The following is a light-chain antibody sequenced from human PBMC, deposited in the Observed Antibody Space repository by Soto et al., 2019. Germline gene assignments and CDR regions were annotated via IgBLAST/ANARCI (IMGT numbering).Light chain of an antibody. CDR3: QSYDSSLSGVV. CDR1: SSNIGAGYD. Sequence: QSVLTQPPSVSGAPGQRVTISCTGSSSNIGAGYDVHWYQQLPGTAPKLLIYGNSNRPSGVPDRFSGSKSGTSASLAITGLQAEHEAYYYCQSYDSSLSGVVFGGGTKLTVL. J-gene: IGLJ2*01. CDR2: GNS. V-gene: IGLV1-40*01.